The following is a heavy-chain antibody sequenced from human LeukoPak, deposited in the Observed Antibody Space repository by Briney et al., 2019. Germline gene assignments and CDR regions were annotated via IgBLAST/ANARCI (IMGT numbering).Heavy chain of an antibody. D-gene: IGHD2-2*01. V-gene: IGHV4-38-2*02. Sequence: SEPLSLTCTVSGYSISSGYYWGRLRQPPGKGLEWIGSIYHSGSTYYNPSLKSRVTISVDTSKNQFSLKLSSVTAADTAVYYCARVYCSSTSCFDYWGQGTLVTVSS. CDR2: IYHSGST. CDR3: ARVYCSSTSCFDY. J-gene: IGHJ4*02. CDR1: GYSISSGYY.